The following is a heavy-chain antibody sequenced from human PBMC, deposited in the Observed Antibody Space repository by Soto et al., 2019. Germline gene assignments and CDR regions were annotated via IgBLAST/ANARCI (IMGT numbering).Heavy chain of an antibody. CDR1: GYTFSTSW. J-gene: IGHJ6*02. CDR3: ARQRGKILSRQGPYGMDV. CDR2: IYPADSET. Sequence: GESLKLSCGCSGYTFSTSWLVWLRQMPGKGLEGMGIIYPADSETRYSPSFQGQVTFSTDKSIRTAYLQWRSLKASDTAMYYCARQRGKILSRQGPYGMDVWGQGTPVTVSS. V-gene: IGHV5-51*01. D-gene: IGHD2-15*01.